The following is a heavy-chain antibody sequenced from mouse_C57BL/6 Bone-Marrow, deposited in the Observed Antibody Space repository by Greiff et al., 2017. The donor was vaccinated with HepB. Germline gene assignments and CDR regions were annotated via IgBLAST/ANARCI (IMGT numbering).Heavy chain of an antibody. Sequence: QVQLQQSGPGLVQPSQSLSITCTVSGFSLTSYGVHWVRQSPGKGLEWLGVIWSGGSTDYNAAFISRLSISKDNSKSQVFFKMNSLQADDTAIYYCARGGIGPYEWYYAMDYWGQGTSVTVSS. CDR3: ARGGIGPYEWYYAMDY. J-gene: IGHJ4*01. D-gene: IGHD2-3*01. CDR1: GFSLTSYG. V-gene: IGHV2-2*01. CDR2: IWSGGST.